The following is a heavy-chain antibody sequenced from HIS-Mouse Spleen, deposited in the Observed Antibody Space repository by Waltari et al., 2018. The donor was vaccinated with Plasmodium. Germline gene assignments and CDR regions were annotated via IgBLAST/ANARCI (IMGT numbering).Heavy chain of an antibody. CDR3: TTGLGAFDI. CDR2: IKSKTDGGTT. Sequence: EVQLVESGGGLVKPGGSLSLSCAASGFHFSNAGMSWVGQVPGKGLEWVGRIKSKTDGGTTDYAAPVKGRFTISRDDSKNTLYLQMNSLKTEDTAVYYCTTGLGAFDIWGQGTMVTVSS. V-gene: IGHV3-15*01. J-gene: IGHJ3*02. CDR1: GFHFSNAG.